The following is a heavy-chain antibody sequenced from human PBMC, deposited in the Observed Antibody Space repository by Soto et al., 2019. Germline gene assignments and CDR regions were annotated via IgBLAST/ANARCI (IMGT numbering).Heavy chain of an antibody. D-gene: IGHD2-2*01. Sequence: SGPTLVKPTQTLTLTCTFSGFSLSTSGVGVGWIRQPPGKALEWLALIYWDDDKRYSPSLKSRPTITKDTSKNQVVLTMTNMDPVDTATYYCAHAGGVGPSTSDHLSYRVAFDYWGQGTLVTVSS. J-gene: IGHJ4*02. CDR2: IYWDDDK. CDR1: GFSLSTSGVG. V-gene: IGHV2-5*02. CDR3: AHAGGVGPSTSDHLSYRVAFDY.